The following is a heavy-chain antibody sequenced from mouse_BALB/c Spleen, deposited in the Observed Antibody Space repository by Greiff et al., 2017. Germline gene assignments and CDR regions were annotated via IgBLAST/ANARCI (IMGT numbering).Heavy chain of an antibody. CDR2: IDPETGGT. CDR3: TRTAY. J-gene: IGHJ3*01. V-gene: IGHV1-15*01. Sequence: VQLVESGAELVRPGASVTLSCKASGYTFTDYEMHWVKQTPVHGLEWIGAIDPETGGTAYNQKFKGKATLTADKSSSTAYMELRSLTSEDSAVYYCTRTAYWGQGTLVTVSA. CDR1: GYTFTDYE.